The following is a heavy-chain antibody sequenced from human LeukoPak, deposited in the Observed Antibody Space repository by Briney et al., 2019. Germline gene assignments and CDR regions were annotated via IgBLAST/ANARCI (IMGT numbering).Heavy chain of an antibody. CDR2: IYYSGST. D-gene: IGHD6-19*01. CDR3: ARAREAVAIDY. Sequence: PSQTLSLTCTVSGGSISSGGYYWSWIRQHPGKGLEWIGYIYYSGSTYYNPSLKSRVTISVDTSKNQFSLKLRSVTAADTAVYYCARAREAVAIDYWGQGSLVTVSS. CDR1: GGSISSGGYY. J-gene: IGHJ4*02. V-gene: IGHV4-31*03.